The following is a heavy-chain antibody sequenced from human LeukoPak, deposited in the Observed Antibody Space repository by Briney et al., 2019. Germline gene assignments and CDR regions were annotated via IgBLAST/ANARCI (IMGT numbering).Heavy chain of an antibody. V-gene: IGHV1-18*01. CDR3: ARDQGGYYYDSSGYNDY. Sequence: ASVKVSCKASGYTFTSYGIIWVRQAPGQGLEWMGWISVYNGNTNYAQKLQGRVTMTTDTSTSTACMELRSLRSDDTAVYYCARDQGGYYYDSSGYNDYWGQGTLVTVSS. CDR1: GYTFTSYG. D-gene: IGHD3-22*01. J-gene: IGHJ4*02. CDR2: ISVYNGNT.